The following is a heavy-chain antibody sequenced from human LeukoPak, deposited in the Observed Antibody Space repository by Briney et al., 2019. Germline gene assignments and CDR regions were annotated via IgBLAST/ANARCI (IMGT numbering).Heavy chain of an antibody. V-gene: IGHV1-2*02. CDR2: INPNSGAT. J-gene: IGHJ4*02. CDR1: GYTFTDYF. Sequence: ASVKVSCKASGYTFTDYFLHWVRRAPGQEFELTGWINPNSGATHYIQSFQGRVTMTRDTSLSIAYLQLNSLTSDDTAMYYCARAQYLTAPAGTFANSWGQGTLVTVSS. D-gene: IGHD6-13*01. CDR3: ARAQYLTAPAGTFANS.